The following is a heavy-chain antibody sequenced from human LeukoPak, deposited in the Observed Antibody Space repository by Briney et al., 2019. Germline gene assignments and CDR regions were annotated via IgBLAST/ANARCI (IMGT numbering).Heavy chain of an antibody. V-gene: IGHV3-9*01. J-gene: IGHJ4*02. Sequence: GGSLRLSCAASGFTFDDYAMHWVRQAPGKGLEWVSGISWNSGSIGYADSVKGRFTISRDNAKNSLYLQMNSLRAEDTALYYCAKDSTLSVAAANFDYWGQGTLVTVSS. CDR3: AKDSTLSVAAANFDY. D-gene: IGHD2-2*01. CDR1: GFTFDDYA. CDR2: ISWNSGSI.